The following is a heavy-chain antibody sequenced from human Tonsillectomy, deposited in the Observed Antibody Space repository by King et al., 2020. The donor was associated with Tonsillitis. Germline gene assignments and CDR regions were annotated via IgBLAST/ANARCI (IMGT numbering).Heavy chain of an antibody. J-gene: IGHJ4*02. CDR1: FGSFRDYY. CDR3: ARGKYDVWSGYPDYFDY. D-gene: IGHD3-3*01. CDR2: SSHSGST. V-gene: IGHV4-34*01. Sequence: VQLQQWGAGLLKPSETLSLTCAVYFGSFRDYYWSWISQPPGKGLEGLGESSHSGSTNYKPSLKSRVTISVDTSKNQFSMKLSSVTAADTAVYYCARGKYDVWSGYPDYFDYWGRGTLVTVSS.